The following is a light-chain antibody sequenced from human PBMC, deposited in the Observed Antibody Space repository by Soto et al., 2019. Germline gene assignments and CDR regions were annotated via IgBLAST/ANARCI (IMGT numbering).Light chain of an antibody. CDR1: QTFSTSY. J-gene: IGKJ5*01. Sequence: EIGLTQSPGTLSLCPWERATLSCMASQTFSTSYLAWYQQRPGQAPRLLIYGASTRATDIPARFSGSGSGTEFTLTISGLQSEDFAVYYCQQYNTWPPITFGQGTRLDIK. CDR2: GAS. V-gene: IGKV3D-15*01. CDR3: QQYNTWPPIT.